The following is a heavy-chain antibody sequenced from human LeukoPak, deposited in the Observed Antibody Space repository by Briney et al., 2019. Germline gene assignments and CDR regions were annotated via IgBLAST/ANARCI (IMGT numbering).Heavy chain of an antibody. CDR3: TRQDKSGCHDY. D-gene: IGHD6-19*01. CDR1: GFTFSGSA. J-gene: IGHJ4*02. V-gene: IGHV3-73*01. CDR2: IRSKANSYAT. Sequence: GGSLRLSCAASGFTFSGSAMHWVRQASGKGLEWVGRIRSKANSYATAYAASVKGRFTISRDDSKNTAYLQMNSLKTEDTAVYYCTRQDKSGCHDYWGQGTLVTVSS.